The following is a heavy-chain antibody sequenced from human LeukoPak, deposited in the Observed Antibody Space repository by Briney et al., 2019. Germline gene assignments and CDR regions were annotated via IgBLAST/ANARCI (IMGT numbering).Heavy chain of an antibody. V-gene: IGHV5-51*01. CDR1: DYLFTTHW. D-gene: IGHD3-22*01. CDR3: ARLPNVYDGTDYSAKWYFDL. J-gene: IGHJ2*01. CDR2: IYPGDSDT. Sequence: PGGSLQISFKGSDYLFTTHWIGWVRPLPGKGLGWMGIIYPGDSDTRYSPSFEGQVTISADTSISTAYLQWRSLQASDTAMYYCARLPNVYDGTDYSAKWYFDLWGRGTLVIVSS.